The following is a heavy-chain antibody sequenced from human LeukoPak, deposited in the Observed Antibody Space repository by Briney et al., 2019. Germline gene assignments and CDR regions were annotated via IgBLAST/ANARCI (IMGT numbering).Heavy chain of an antibody. J-gene: IGHJ1*01. Sequence: GGSLRLSCTASAFTLSSNSMSWVRQAPGKGLEWVSLIYTAGNTYYSDSVTGRFTISRDIRKNTLYLQMNSLRIDDTAVYFCARVAVEGREFFQHWGQGTLVTVSS. CDR2: IYTAGNT. CDR3: ARVAVEGREFFQH. V-gene: IGHV3-66*02. CDR1: AFTLSSNS. D-gene: IGHD6-19*01.